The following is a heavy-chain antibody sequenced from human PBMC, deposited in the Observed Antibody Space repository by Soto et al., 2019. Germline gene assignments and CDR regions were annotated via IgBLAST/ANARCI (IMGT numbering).Heavy chain of an antibody. D-gene: IGHD3-22*01. J-gene: IGHJ4*02. CDR1: GASISRGGFH. CDR3: ARQYYYDSSGYSGQFDY. Sequence: PSETLSLTCAVSGASISRGGFHWGWIRQPPGQGLEWIGSLYSGSTYYNPSLKSRVTISADTSKNEFSLRLTSVTAADTAVYYCARQYYYDSSGYSGQFDYWGQGTLVTVSS. V-gene: IGHV4-39*01. CDR2: LYSGST.